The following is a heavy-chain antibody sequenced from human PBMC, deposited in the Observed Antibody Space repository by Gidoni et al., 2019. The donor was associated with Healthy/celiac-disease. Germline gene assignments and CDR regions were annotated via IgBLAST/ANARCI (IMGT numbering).Heavy chain of an antibody. CDR2: IGTAVDT. D-gene: IGHD2-2*01. J-gene: IGHJ3*02. V-gene: IGHV3-13*01. CDR3: ARAGLYCSSTSCKHDAFDI. Sequence: EVQLVESGGGLVQPGGSLRLSCAASGFTFSSYDMHWVRQATGKGLEWVSAIGTAVDTYYPGSVKGRFTISRENAKNSLYLQMNSLRAGDTAVYYCARAGLYCSSTSCKHDAFDIWGQGTMVTVSS. CDR1: GFTFSSYD.